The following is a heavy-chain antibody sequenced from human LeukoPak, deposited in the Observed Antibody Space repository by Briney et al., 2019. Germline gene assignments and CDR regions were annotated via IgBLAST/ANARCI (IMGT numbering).Heavy chain of an antibody. CDR2: IYYSGST. V-gene: IGHV4-31*03. CDR1: GGSISSGGYY. J-gene: IGHJ4*02. Sequence: PSETLSLTCTVSGGSISSGGYYWSWIRQHPGKGLEWIGYIYYSGSTYYNPSLKSRVTISVDTSKNQFSLKLSSVTAADTAVYYCARGTLNNWNRRFSSYYFDYWGQGTLVTVSS. CDR3: ARGTLNNWNRRFSSYYFDY. D-gene: IGHD1/OR15-1a*01.